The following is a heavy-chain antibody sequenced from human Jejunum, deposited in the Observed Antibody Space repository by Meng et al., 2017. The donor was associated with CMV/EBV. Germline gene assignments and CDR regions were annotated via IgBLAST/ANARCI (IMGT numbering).Heavy chain of an antibody. Sequence: SGSTFSNYPMSWVRQAPGRGLEWVSGISSSGGSTYDADSVKGRFSISRDNSRNTLYLQMMSLRAEDTAVYYCAGGGPAIYSPFDPWGQGTLVTVFS. J-gene: IGHJ5*02. CDR1: GSTFSNYP. CDR3: AGGGPAIYSPFDP. D-gene: IGHD3-16*01. V-gene: IGHV3-23*01. CDR2: ISSSGGST.